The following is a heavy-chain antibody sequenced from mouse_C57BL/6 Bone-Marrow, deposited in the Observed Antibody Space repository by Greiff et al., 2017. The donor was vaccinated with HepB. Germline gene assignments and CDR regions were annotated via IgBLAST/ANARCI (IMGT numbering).Heavy chain of an antibody. J-gene: IGHJ3*01. D-gene: IGHD1-1*01. CDR3: ARDRGLYYYGSSGFAY. CDR2: ISDGGSYT. CDR1: GFTFSSYA. Sequence: EVQGVESGGGLVKPGGSLKLSCAASGFTFSSYAMSWVRQTPEKRLEWVATISDGGSYTYYPDNVKGRFTISRDTAKNNLYLQMSHLKSEDTAMYYCARDRGLYYYGSSGFAYWGQGTLVTVSA. V-gene: IGHV5-4*01.